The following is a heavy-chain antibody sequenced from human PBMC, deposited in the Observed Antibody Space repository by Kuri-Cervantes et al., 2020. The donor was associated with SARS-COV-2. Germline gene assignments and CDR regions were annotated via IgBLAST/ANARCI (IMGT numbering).Heavy chain of an antibody. CDR2: IIPILGTA. D-gene: IGHD7-27*01. J-gene: IGHJ4*02. CDR1: GHTFTSYG. CDR3: AGSATGEGDY. V-gene: IGHV1-69*04. Sequence: SVKVSCKASGHTFTSYGISWVRQAPGQGLEWMGRIIPILGTANYAQKFQGRVTITADKSTSTAYMELSSLRSEDTAVYYCAGSATGEGDYWGQGTLVTVSS.